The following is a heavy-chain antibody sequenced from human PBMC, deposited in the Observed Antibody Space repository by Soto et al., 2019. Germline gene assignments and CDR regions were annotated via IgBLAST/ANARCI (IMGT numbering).Heavy chain of an antibody. D-gene: IGHD1-7*01. V-gene: IGHV3-23*01. CDR2: VSGSSGSK. J-gene: IGHJ4*02. CDR3: AKDWCSGTTCYCLEN. Sequence: EVQLLESGAGLLQPGGSLRLSCAASGFTFSSYAMSWVRQAPGKGLGWVSSVSGSSGSKSYADSVKGRFTISRDNSKSTVYSQMNSLRAEDTTVYFCAKDWCSGTTCYCLENWGQGTLVTVSS. CDR1: GFTFSSYA.